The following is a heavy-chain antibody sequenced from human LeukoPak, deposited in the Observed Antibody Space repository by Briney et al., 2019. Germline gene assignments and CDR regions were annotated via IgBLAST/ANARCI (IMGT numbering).Heavy chain of an antibody. CDR1: GGSISSYY. D-gene: IGHD3-22*01. CDR2: IYYSGST. Sequence: SETLSLTGTVSGGSISSYYWSWIRQPPGKGLEWIGYIYYSGSTNYNPSLKSRVTISVDTSKNQFSLKLSSVTAADTAVYYCARDSSGYYYYFDYWGQGTLVTVSS. J-gene: IGHJ4*02. V-gene: IGHV4-59*01. CDR3: ARDSSGYYYYFDY.